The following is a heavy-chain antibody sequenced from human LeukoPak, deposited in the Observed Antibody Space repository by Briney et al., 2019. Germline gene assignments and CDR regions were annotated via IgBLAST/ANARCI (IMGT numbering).Heavy chain of an antibody. CDR1: GFIFDDYA. CDR3: AKDNLAAAGTNNWFDP. J-gene: IGHJ5*02. V-gene: IGHV3-9*01. D-gene: IGHD6-13*01. Sequence: GRSLRLSCAASGFIFDDYAMHWVRQAPGKGLEWISGISWNSGSIGYADSVKGRFTISRDNAKNSLYLQMNSLRAEDTALYYCAKDNLAAAGTNNWFDPWGQGTLVTVSS. CDR2: ISWNSGSI.